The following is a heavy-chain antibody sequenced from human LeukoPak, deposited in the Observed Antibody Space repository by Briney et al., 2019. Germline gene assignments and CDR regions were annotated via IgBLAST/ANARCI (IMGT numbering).Heavy chain of an antibody. CDR3: AKVHLPIGDSSGYAKFDN. D-gene: IGHD3-22*01. CDR2: MSGSGASI. J-gene: IGHJ4*02. CDR1: GITFGTYP. Sequence: AGSLRLSCAASGITFGTYPMSWVRQAPGKGLEWVSAMSGSGASIYYADSVKGRFTISRDNSKNTLYLQMNSLRAEDTAVYFCAKVHLPIGDSSGYAKFDNWGQGTLVIVSS. V-gene: IGHV3-23*01.